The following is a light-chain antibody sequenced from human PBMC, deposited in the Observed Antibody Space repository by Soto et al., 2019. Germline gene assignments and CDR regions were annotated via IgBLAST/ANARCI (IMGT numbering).Light chain of an antibody. J-gene: IGLJ1*01. CDR2: NNN. CDR3: AAWDDSLNGYV. Sequence: QSVLTQAPSASGTPGQRVTISCSGGSSNIGTNAVNWYQQLPGTAPKLLIYNNNQRPSGVPDRFSGSKSGTSASLAISGLQSEDEADYYCAAWDDSLNGYVFGNGTKVTVL. V-gene: IGLV1-44*01. CDR1: SSNIGTNA.